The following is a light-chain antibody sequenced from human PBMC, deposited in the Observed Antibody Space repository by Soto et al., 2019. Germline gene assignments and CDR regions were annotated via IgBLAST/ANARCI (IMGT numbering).Light chain of an antibody. CDR2: AAS. CDR3: RPYGGPLPYS. Sequence: EIVLTQSPGTLSLSPGERATLPCRASQCVTSTGLAWYQQKPGQAPRLLIHAASSRAPGIPDRLSGSGSRTDFPLNSSRLQPEDFAVYCCRPYGGPLPYSFGPGNKLE. V-gene: IGKV3-20*01. CDR1: QCVTSTG. J-gene: IGKJ2*01.